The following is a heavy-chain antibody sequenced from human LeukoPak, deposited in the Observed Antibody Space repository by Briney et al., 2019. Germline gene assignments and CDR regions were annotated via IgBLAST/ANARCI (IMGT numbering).Heavy chain of an antibody. CDR1: GFTFDDYA. J-gene: IGHJ4*02. V-gene: IGHV3-9*01. D-gene: IGHD3-10*01. Sequence: GGSLRLSCAASGFTFDDYAMHWVRQAPGKGLEWVSGISWNSGSIVYADSVKGRFTISRDNAKNSLYLQMNSLRAEDTALYYCAKDIMVRGVIITYSDYWGQGTLVTVSS. CDR3: AKDIMVRGVIITYSDY. CDR2: ISWNSGSI.